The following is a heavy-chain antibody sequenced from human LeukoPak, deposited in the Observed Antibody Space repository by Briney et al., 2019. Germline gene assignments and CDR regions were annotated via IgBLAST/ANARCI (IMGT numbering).Heavy chain of an antibody. J-gene: IGHJ4*02. V-gene: IGHV3-30*02. CDR2: IRYDGSNK. Sequence: GGSLRLSCAASGFTFSSYGMHWVRPAPGKGLEWVAFIRYDGSNKYYADSVKGRFTISRDNSKNTLYLQMNSLRAEDTAVYYCAKRPVYNSGWYYFEYWGQGTLVTVSS. CDR1: GFTFSSYG. D-gene: IGHD6-19*01. CDR3: AKRPVYNSGWYYFEY.